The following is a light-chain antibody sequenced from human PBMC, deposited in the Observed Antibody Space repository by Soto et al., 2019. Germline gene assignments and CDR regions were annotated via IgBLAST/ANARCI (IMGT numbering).Light chain of an antibody. Sequence: EIVMTQSPAALSVSPGERATLSCRASQSVARNLAWYQQKPGQAPRFLIYGASTRATGIPARFTGSGSGTEFTLTISSLQSEHFAVYYCQQYNSWPSYTFGQGTKLQIK. CDR3: QQYNSWPSYT. CDR2: GAS. CDR1: QSVARN. J-gene: IGKJ2*01. V-gene: IGKV3-15*01.